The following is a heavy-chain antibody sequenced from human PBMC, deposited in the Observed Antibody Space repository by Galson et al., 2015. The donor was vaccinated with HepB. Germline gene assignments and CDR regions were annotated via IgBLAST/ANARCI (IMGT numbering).Heavy chain of an antibody. CDR3: ARVAGGDYGDHSHFDY. Sequence: RLSXAASXXXFSGYYXSWIRXAPGKGLEXXXYISSSSTYTTYADSVKGRFTISRDNAKKSLYLQINSLRAEDTAVYYCARVAGGDYGDHSHFDYWGQGXLVT. J-gene: IGHJ4*02. V-gene: IGHV3-11*06. CDR1: XXXFSGYY. D-gene: IGHD4-17*01. CDR2: ISSSSTYT.